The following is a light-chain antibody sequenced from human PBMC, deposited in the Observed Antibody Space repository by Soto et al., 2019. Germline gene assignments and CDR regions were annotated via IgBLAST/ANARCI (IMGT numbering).Light chain of an antibody. CDR2: GNS. CDR3: QSYDSSLSGSV. CDR1: SSNIGAGYD. Sequence: QSVLTQPPSVSGAPVQSVTISCTGSSSNIGAGYDVHWYQQLPGTAPKLLIYGNSNRPSGVPDRFSGSKSGTSASLAITVLQAEDEADYYCQSYDSSLSGSVFGGGTKLTVL. V-gene: IGLV1-40*01. J-gene: IGLJ2*01.